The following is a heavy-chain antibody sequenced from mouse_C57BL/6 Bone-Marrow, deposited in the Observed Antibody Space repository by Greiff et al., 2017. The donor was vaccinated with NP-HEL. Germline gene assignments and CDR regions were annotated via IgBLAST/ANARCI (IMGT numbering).Heavy chain of an antibody. J-gene: IGHJ4*01. CDR3: TPLDDYAMDY. Sequence: VQLQQSGAELVRPGASVTLSCKASGYTFTDYEMHWVKQTPVHGLEWIGAIDPETGGTAYNQKFKGKAILTADKSSSTAYMELRSLTSEDSAVYYCTPLDDYAMDYWGQGTSVTVSS. CDR2: IDPETGGT. V-gene: IGHV1-15*01. CDR1: GYTFTDYE. D-gene: IGHD6-1*01.